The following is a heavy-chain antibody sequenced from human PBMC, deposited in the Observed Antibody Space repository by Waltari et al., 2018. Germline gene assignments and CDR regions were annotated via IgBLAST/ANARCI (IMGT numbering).Heavy chain of an antibody. J-gene: IGHJ4*02. Sequence: EVQLLESGGGLAQPGGSLRLSCAASGFTFSSYAMRWVRQAPGKGLEWVSAISGSGGSTYYADSVKGRFTISRDNSKNTLYLQMNSLRAEDTAVYYCAKLGYCSSTSCYKPPFDYWGQGTLVTVSS. CDR2: ISGSGGST. V-gene: IGHV3-23*01. CDR1: GFTFSSYA. D-gene: IGHD2-2*02. CDR3: AKLGYCSSTSCYKPPFDY.